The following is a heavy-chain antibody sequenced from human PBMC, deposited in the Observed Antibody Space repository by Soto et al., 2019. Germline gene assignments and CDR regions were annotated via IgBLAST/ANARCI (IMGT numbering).Heavy chain of an antibody. Sequence: PGGSLRLSCAASGFTFSSYALSWVRQAPGTGLEWVSAISGSGGSTYYADSVKGRFTISRDNSKNTLYLQMNSLRAEDTAVYYCAKDQGSSWNPWFDYWGQGTLVTVSS. D-gene: IGHD6-13*01. J-gene: IGHJ4*02. CDR1: GFTFSSYA. CDR2: ISGSGGST. V-gene: IGHV3-23*01. CDR3: AKDQGSSWNPWFDY.